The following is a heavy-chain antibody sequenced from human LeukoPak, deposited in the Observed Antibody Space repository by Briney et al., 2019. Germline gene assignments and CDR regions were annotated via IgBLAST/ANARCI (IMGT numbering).Heavy chain of an antibody. CDR1: GGSFSGYY. V-gene: IGHV4-34*01. CDR2: INHSGST. J-gene: IGHJ6*02. D-gene: IGHD2-2*01. CDR3: ASTSPKPNYFGMDV. Sequence: SETLSLTCAVYGGSFSGYYWSWIRQPPGKGLEWIGEINHSGSTYYNPSLKSRVTISVDRSKNQFSLKLNSVTAADTAVYYCASTSPKPNYFGMDVWGQGTTVTVSS.